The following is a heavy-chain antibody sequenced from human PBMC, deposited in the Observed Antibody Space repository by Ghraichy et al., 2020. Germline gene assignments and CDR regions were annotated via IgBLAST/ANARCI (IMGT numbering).Heavy chain of an antibody. CDR2: ISGSGGST. CDR1: GFTFSSYA. CDR3: AKTGEDDFWSSHWGWFDP. D-gene: IGHD3-3*01. J-gene: IGHJ5*02. Sequence: GGSLRLTCAASGFTFSSYAISWVRQAPGKGLEWVSAISGSGGSTYYADSVKGRFTISRDNSKNTLYLQMNSLRAEDTAVYYCAKTGEDDFWSSHWGWFDPWGQGTLVTVSS. V-gene: IGHV3-23*01.